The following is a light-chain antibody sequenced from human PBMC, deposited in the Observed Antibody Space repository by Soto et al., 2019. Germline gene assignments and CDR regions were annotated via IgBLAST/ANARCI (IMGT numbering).Light chain of an antibody. J-gene: IGKJ1*01. CDR1: QSVSSY. Sequence: DILLTQSPATLSLSPGERATLSCRASQSVSSYLAWYQQKPGQAPRLLIYDASNRATGIPARFSGSGSETDFTLTISSLEPEDFAVYYCQQRIKWPGTFGQGTKVDIK. CDR2: DAS. CDR3: QQRIKWPGT. V-gene: IGKV3-11*01.